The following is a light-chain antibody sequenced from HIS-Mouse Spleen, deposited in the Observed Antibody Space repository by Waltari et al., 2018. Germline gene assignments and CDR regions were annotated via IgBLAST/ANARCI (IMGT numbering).Light chain of an antibody. V-gene: IGLV2-11*01. J-gene: IGLJ3*02. CDR3: CSYAGSYTLV. CDR2: DVS. Sequence: QSALTQPRSLSGSPGQPVSISCTGTSRDRGVFNSVPWHQQHPGKAPKPMIYDVSKPPSGVPDRFSGSKSGNTASLTISGLQAEDEADYYCCSYAGSYTLVFGGGTKLTVL. CDR1: SRDRGVFNS.